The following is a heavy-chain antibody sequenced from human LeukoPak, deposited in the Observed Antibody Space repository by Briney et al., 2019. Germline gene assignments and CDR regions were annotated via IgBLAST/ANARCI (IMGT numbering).Heavy chain of an antibody. Sequence: ASVKVSRKASGYTFTSYGISWVRQAPGQRLEWMGWINAGNGNTKYSQKFQGRVTITRDTSASTAYMELSSLRSEDTAVYYCARDRGYCTNGVCYRRIFDYWGQGTLVTVSS. CDR2: INAGNGNT. CDR3: ARDRGYCTNGVCYRRIFDY. V-gene: IGHV1-3*01. J-gene: IGHJ4*02. CDR1: GYTFTSYG. D-gene: IGHD2-8*01.